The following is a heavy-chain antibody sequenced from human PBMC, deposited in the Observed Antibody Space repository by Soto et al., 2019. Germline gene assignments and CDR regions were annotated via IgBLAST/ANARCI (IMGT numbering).Heavy chain of an antibody. CDR2: ISYDGSNK. Sequence: QVQLVESGGGVVQPGRSLRLSCAASGFTFSSYGMHWVRQAPGKGLEWVAVISYDGSNKYYADSVKGRFTISRDNSKNPLYLKINTRGAEDTVVFYGAKDDAAFGESTKIDYGAQEPLFTAS. D-gene: IGHD3-10*01. J-gene: IGHJ4*02. CDR1: GFTFSSYG. CDR3: AKDDAAFGESTKIDY. V-gene: IGHV3-30*18.